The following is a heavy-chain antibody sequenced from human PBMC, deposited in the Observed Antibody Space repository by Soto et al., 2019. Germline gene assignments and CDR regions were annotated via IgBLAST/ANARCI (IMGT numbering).Heavy chain of an antibody. CDR1: GGSVSSGSYY. CDR3: ANPSPGVYYFDY. D-gene: IGHD7-27*01. Sequence: SETLSLTCTVSGGSVSSGSYYWSWIRQPPGKGLEWMGYIYYSGSTNYNPSLKSRVTISVATSKNQFSLKLSSVTAADTAVYYCANPSPGVYYFDYWGQGTLVTVSS. V-gene: IGHV4-61*01. J-gene: IGHJ4*02. CDR2: IYYSGST.